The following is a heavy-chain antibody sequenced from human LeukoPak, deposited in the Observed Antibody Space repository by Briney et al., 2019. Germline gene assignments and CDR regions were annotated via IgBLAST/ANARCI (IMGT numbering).Heavy chain of an antibody. CDR1: GYTFTGYY. V-gene: IGHV1-2*02. CDR3: ARVIAAAGIYYYFDY. J-gene: IGHJ4*02. CDR2: INTYSGGT. Sequence: ASVKVSCKASGYTFTGYYMHWVRQAPGQGLEWLGWINTYSGGTNYAQKFQGRVTMTRDTSISTAYMELNRLRSDDTALYYCARVIAAAGIYYYFDYWGQGTLVTVSS. D-gene: IGHD6-13*01.